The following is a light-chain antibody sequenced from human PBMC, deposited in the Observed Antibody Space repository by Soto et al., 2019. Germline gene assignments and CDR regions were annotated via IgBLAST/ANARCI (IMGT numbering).Light chain of an antibody. Sequence: EIVMTQSPATLSVSPGERATLSCRASQSVSSNLAWYQQKPGHAPRLLIYGASTRATGIPARFSGSGSGTEFTLTISSLQSEDFAVYYCQQYNNWPALTVGGGTKV. CDR3: QQYNNWPALT. V-gene: IGKV3-15*01. CDR2: GAS. CDR1: QSVSSN. J-gene: IGKJ4*01.